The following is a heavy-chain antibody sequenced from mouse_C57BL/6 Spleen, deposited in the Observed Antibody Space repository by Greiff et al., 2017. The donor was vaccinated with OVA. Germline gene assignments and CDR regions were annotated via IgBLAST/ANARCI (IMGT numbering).Heavy chain of an antibody. CDR3: ARGGYDGEGFDY. CDR2: IYPGSGST. J-gene: IGHJ2*01. CDR1: GYTFTSYW. V-gene: IGHV1-55*01. D-gene: IGHD2-2*01. Sequence: QVQLQQPGAELVKPGASVKMSCKASGYTFTSYWITWVKQRPGQGLEWIGDIYPGSGSTNYNEKFKSKATLTVDTSSSTAYMQLSSLTSEDSAVDYCARGGYDGEGFDYWGQGTTLTVSS.